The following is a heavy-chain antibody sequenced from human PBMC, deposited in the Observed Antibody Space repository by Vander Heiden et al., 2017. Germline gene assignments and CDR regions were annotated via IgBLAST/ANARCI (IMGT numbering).Heavy chain of an antibody. Sequence: QEQLVQSGAEVKKPGASVQLSCKASGYSFTSNHLLWIRQAPGQGLEWMAMINPSGGSTSYAEKFRGRVSLTSDTSTSTVSMEISSLRSDDTAVYFCARAWSLTTFDIWGQGTMVTVFS. D-gene: IGHD2-8*02. V-gene: IGHV1-46*01. CDR3: ARAWSLTTFDI. J-gene: IGHJ3*02. CDR1: GYSFTSNH. CDR2: INPSGGST.